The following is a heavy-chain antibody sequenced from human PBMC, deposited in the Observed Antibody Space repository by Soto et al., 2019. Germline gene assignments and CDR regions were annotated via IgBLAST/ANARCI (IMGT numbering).Heavy chain of an antibody. CDR3: TTNYDFLFRSEYYGMDV. CDR2: IKSKTDGGTT. J-gene: IGHJ6*02. V-gene: IGHV3-15*07. CDR1: GFTFSNAW. D-gene: IGHD3-3*01. Sequence: GGSLRLSCAASGFTFSNAWMNWVRQAPGKGLEWVGRIKSKTDGGTTDYAAPVKGRFTISRDDSKNTLYLQMNSLKTEDTAVYYCTTNYDFLFRSEYYGMDVWGQGTTVTVSS.